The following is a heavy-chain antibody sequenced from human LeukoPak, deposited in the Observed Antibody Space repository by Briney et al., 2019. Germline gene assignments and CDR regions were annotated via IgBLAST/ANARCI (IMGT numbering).Heavy chain of an antibody. J-gene: IGHJ6*02. V-gene: IGHV5-10-1*01. CDR3: AIKYYYYYGMDV. Sequence: GESLKISCKGSGYSFTSYWISWVRQMPGKGLEWMGRIDPSDSYTNYSPSFQGHVTIPADKSISTAYLQWSSLKASDTAMYYCAIKYYYYYGMDVWGQGTTVTVSS. CDR1: GYSFTSYW. CDR2: IDPSDSYT.